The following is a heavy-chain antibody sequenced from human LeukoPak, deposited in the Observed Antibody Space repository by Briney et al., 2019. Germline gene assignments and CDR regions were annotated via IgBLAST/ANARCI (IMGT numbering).Heavy chain of an antibody. CDR2: IFHNGDT. D-gene: IGHD1-7*01. Sequence: PSENLSLTCTISGGSFSWGGSYWSWIRQPPGKGLEWLGYIFHNGDTYYNSSLKSRVSLSVDKANKKFSLRLTSVTAADTAVYSCARDSRLASRTGTFDSWGQGTLVIVSS. CDR1: GGSFSWGGSY. V-gene: IGHV4-30-2*01. CDR3: ARDSRLASRTGTFDS. J-gene: IGHJ4*02.